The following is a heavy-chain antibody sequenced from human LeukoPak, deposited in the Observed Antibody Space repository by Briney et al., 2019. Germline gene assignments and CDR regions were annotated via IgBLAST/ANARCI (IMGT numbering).Heavy chain of an antibody. V-gene: IGHV3-48*04. CDR1: GFTFSSYS. D-gene: IGHD1-1*01. CDR3: ARERKLEGAFDI. Sequence: GGSLRLSCAASGFTFSSYSMNWVRQAPGKGLEWVSYISSSSSTIYYADSVKGRFTISRDNAKNSLYLQVNSLRAEDTAVYYCARERKLEGAFDIWGQGTMVTVSS. J-gene: IGHJ3*02. CDR2: ISSSSSTI.